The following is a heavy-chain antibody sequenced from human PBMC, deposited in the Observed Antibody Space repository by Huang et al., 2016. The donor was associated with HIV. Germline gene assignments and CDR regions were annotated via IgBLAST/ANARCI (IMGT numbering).Heavy chain of an antibody. CDR2: ILNDGSIK. V-gene: IGHV3-30*02. Sequence: QAQLVESGGGLVQPGGSLRLSCAASGFIFSSYAMHWVRQAPGKVLEWVALILNDGSIKYYADSVKGRFTISRDNSKNTLYLQMNSLRAEDTAVYYCAKDPEYVGVAVAGSGAFDVWGQGTMVTVSS. CDR1: GFIFSSYA. J-gene: IGHJ3*01. D-gene: IGHD6-19*01. CDR3: AKDPEYVGVAVAGSGAFDV.